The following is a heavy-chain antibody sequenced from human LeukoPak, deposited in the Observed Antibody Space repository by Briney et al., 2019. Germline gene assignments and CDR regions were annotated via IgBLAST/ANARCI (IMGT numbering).Heavy chain of an antibody. D-gene: IGHD5-24*01. V-gene: IGHV3-23*01. CDR3: ARHTAEKYNWFDR. Sequence: GGSLRLSCAASGFTFSSYAMSWVRQAPGKGLEWVSAISASGGSTNNADSVKGRFTISRDNSKSILYLQMNSLRAEDTAVYYCARHTAEKYNWFDRWGQGTLVTVSS. CDR2: ISASGGST. CDR1: GFTFSSYA. J-gene: IGHJ5*02.